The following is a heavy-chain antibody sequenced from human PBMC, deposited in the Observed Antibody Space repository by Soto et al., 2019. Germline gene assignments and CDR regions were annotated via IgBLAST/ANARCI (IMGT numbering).Heavy chain of an antibody. CDR1: GFTFSNYE. Sequence: TGGSLRLSCAASGFTFSNYEMHWVRQAPGKGLEYVSGFSYDGSNKYYADSVKGRFTISRDNSKNTLYLQMNSLRAEDTAVYYCARDLIRTMTTVTGNYYYYYGMDVWGQGTTVTVSS. J-gene: IGHJ6*02. CDR3: ARDLIRTMTTVTGNYYYYYGMDV. CDR2: FSYDGSNK. V-gene: IGHV3-30-3*01. D-gene: IGHD4-17*01.